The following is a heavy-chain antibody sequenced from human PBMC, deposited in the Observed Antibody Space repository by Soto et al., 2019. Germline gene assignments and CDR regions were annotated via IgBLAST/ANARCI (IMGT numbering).Heavy chain of an antibody. D-gene: IGHD3-3*01. V-gene: IGHV4-34*01. CDR1: GGSFSGYY. J-gene: IGHJ4*02. Sequence: PSETLSLTCAVYGGSFSGYYWSWIRQPPGKGLEWIGEINHSGSTNYNPSLKGRVTISVDTSKNQFSLKLSSVTAADTAVYYCARELYDFWSGYYYFDYWGQGTLVTVSS. CDR2: INHSGST. CDR3: ARELYDFWSGYYYFDY.